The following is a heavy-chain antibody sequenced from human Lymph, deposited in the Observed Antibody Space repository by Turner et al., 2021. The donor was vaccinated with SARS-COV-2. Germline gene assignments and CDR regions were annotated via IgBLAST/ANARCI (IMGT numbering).Heavy chain of an antibody. J-gene: IGHJ3*02. D-gene: IGHD6-19*01. CDR1: GGTFSSYA. CDR2: IIPIFGTG. V-gene: IGHV1-69*01. CDR3: ARDTAVAGTLGAFDI. Sequence: QVQLVQSGAEVKKPGSSVQVSCKASGGTFSSYAISWVRQAPGQGHEWMGGIIPIFGTGNNAQKFQGRVTITADETTSTAYMELSSLRSEDTAVYYCARDTAVAGTLGAFDIWGQGTMVTVSS.